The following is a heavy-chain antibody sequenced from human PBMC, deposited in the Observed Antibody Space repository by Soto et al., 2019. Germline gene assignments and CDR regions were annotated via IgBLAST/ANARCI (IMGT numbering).Heavy chain of an antibody. Sequence: EVSLVQSGGELKKPGESLRISCQASGYSFDSFWIGWVRQVPGKGLEWMGVTYPGASETRYSPSFQGHVTISADRSTHTSHLQWTSLKVSDSDIYYCARPNAYGSSWYNYYGMDLWGQGTTVTFS. V-gene: IGHV5-51*01. CDR3: ARPNAYGSSWYNYYGMDL. D-gene: IGHD6-13*01. CDR2: TYPGASET. J-gene: IGHJ6*02. CDR1: GYSFDSFW.